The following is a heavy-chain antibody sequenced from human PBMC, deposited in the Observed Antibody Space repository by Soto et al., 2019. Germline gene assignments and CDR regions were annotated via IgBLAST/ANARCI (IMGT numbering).Heavy chain of an antibody. J-gene: IGHJ4*02. CDR2: ISRDGSNE. Sequence: QVQLVESGGGVVQPGRSLRLSCATSGFTFSSYLIHWVRQTPDKGLEWVAFISRDGSNEYYADSVKGRFTISRDNSKNTLYLAMNSLRAEDTAVYYCARDDEGGSDCDLGYWGQGTLVTVSS. CDR1: GFTFSSYL. D-gene: IGHD3-10*01. V-gene: IGHV3-30-3*01. CDR3: ARDDEGGSDCDLGY.